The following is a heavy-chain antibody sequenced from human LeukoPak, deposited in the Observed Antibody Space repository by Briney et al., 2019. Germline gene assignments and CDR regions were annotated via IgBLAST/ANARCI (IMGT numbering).Heavy chain of an antibody. D-gene: IGHD1-14*01. CDR2: INPNSGGT. CDR1: GYTFTGNY. J-gene: IGHJ4*02. CDR3: ARATATAFDY. V-gene: IGHV1-2*02. Sequence: ASVTVSCKSSGYTFTGNYMHWVRQAPGQGLEWMGWINPNSGGTNYAQKFQGRVTMTRDTSISTAYMELSGLRPDDTAVYYCARATATAFDYWGQGTLVTVSS.